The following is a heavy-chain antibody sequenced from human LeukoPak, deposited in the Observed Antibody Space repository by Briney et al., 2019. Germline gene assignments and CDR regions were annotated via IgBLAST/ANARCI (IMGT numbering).Heavy chain of an antibody. CDR1: GFTVSNNY. CDR3: VYDFWSGPDS. Sequence: GGSLRLSCAASGFTVSNNYMSWVRQAPGKGLEWVSFIYSDGGTSYADSVKGRFTISRDNSKNTLYLQMNSLRVEDTAVYYCVYDFWSGPDSWGQGTLATVSS. J-gene: IGHJ4*02. CDR2: IYSDGGT. V-gene: IGHV3-53*01. D-gene: IGHD3-3*01.